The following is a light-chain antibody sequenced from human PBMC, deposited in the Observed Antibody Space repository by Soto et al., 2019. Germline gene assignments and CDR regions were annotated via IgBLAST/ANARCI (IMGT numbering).Light chain of an antibody. V-gene: IGLV2-23*02. CDR3: CSYAGSNTPYV. CDR1: SSDGGSYNL. J-gene: IGLJ1*01. Sequence: QSVLTQPASVSGSPGQSITISCTGASSDGGSYNLVSWYLQHPGKAPKLMIYEVTKRPSGVSNRFSGSKSGDTASLTISGLQAEDEADYYCCSYAGSNTPYVFGTGTKLTVL. CDR2: EVT.